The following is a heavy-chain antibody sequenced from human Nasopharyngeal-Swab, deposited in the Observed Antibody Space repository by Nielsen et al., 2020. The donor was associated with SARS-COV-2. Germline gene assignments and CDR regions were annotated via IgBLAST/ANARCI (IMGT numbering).Heavy chain of an antibody. V-gene: IGHV5-51*01. Sequence: GESLKISCKGSGYSFTAYWIGWVRQLPGKGLEWMGILYPGDSDTRYSPSFQGQVSISADKSISTAYLQWSSLKASDTAIYYCARHLFPRGDYYGMDVWGQGTTVTVSS. D-gene: IGHD2-15*01. CDR1: GYSFTAYW. CDR2: LYPGDSDT. J-gene: IGHJ6*02. CDR3: ARHLFPRGDYYGMDV.